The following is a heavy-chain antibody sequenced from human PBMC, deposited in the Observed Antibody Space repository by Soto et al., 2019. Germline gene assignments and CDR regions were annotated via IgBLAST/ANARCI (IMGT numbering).Heavy chain of an antibody. D-gene: IGHD4-17*01. CDR1: RFPFSDYA. J-gene: IGHJ4*02. CDR3: AKEVTTVPSSIL. V-gene: IGHV3-23*01. CDR2: ISGGGGST. Sequence: GGSLTLSCAASRFPFSDYAMHWVRQAPGKGLEWVSAISGGGGSTYYADAVKGRFTISRDNSKNTLYLQMNSLRAEDTAVYYCAKEVTTVPSSILWGQGTLVTVSS.